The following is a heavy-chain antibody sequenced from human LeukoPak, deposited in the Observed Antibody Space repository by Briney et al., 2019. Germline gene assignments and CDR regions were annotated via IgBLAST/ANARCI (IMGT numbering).Heavy chain of an antibody. D-gene: IGHD2-21*02. J-gene: IGHJ3*02. CDR3: ARGVVGHIVVVTAIPAVAFDI. V-gene: IGHV6-1*01. CDR1: GDSVSSNSAA. CDR2: TYYRSKWYN. Sequence: SQTLSLTCAISGDSVSSNSAAWNWIRQSPSRGLEWLGRTYYRSKWYNDYAVSVKSRIIINPDTSKNQFSLKLSSVTAADTAVYYCARGVVGHIVVVTAIPAVAFDIWGQGTMVTVSS.